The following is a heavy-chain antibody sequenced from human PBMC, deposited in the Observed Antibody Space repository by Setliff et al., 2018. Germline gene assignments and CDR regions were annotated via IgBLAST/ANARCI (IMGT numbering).Heavy chain of an antibody. J-gene: IGHJ4*02. V-gene: IGHV4-61*09. D-gene: IGHD2-2*02. CDR2: IQTSGST. Sequence: SETLSLTCTVSGGSISSGNYYWSWIRQPAGKGLEWIGHIQTSGSTNYNPSLRSRVTISVDMSKNQFSLKLNSVTAADTAVYYCARGINTVSWTPKYWGQGTLVTVSS. CDR3: ARGINTVSWTPKY. CDR1: GGSISSGNYY.